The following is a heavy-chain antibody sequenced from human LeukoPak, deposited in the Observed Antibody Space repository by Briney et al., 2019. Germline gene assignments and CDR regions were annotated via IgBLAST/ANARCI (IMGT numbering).Heavy chain of an antibody. CDR2: IKQDGSEK. CDR1: GFTFSSYW. D-gene: IGHD6-19*01. Sequence: GGSLRLSCAASGFTFSSYWMSWVRQAPGKGLEWVANIKQDGSEKYYVDSVKGRFTISRDNAKNSLYLQMNSLRAEDTAIYYCGKDQGSGWYSAFDIWGQGTMVTVSS. V-gene: IGHV3-7*03. J-gene: IGHJ3*02. CDR3: GKDQGSGWYSAFDI.